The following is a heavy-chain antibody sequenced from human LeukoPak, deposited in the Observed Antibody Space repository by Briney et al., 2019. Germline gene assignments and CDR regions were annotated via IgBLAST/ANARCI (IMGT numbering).Heavy chain of an antibody. D-gene: IGHD1-7*01. CDR1: GFIFSNYA. V-gene: IGHV3-23*01. J-gene: IGHJ5*02. CDR2: ISGSSGTI. CDR3: AKGRQLLDP. Sequence: GGSLRLSCAASGFIFSNYAMSWVRQAPGKGLEWVSSISGSSGTIDYADSVKGRFSISRDNSKNAQYLQMNSLRPEDTAVYHCAKGRQLLDPWGQGTLVTVSS.